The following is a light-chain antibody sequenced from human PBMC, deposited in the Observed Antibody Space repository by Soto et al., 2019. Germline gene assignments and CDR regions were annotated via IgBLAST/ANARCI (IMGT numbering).Light chain of an antibody. CDR3: QQSSIAPIT. J-gene: IGKJ5*01. Sequence: IQLTQFPSSLCASVGDRVAITCRTSQSINTYLNWYQQKPGRAPNLLIYAASSLQSGIPSRFTGSGAGTDFTLTITGLQPEDFATYYCQQSSIAPITFGQGTRLEI. V-gene: IGKV1-39*01. CDR2: AAS. CDR1: QSINTY.